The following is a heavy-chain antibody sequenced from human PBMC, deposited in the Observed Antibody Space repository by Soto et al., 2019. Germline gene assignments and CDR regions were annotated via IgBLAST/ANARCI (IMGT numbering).Heavy chain of an antibody. Sequence: GGSLRLSCAASGFTFSNAWMSWVRQAPGKGLEWVGRIKSKTDGGTTDYAAPVKGRFTISRDDSKNTLYLQMNSLKTEDTAVYYCSTYLRTGDDAFDIWGQGTMVTVSS. CDR3: STYLRTGDDAFDI. CDR2: IKSKTDGGTT. D-gene: IGHD7-27*01. J-gene: IGHJ3*02. V-gene: IGHV3-15*01. CDR1: GFTFSNAW.